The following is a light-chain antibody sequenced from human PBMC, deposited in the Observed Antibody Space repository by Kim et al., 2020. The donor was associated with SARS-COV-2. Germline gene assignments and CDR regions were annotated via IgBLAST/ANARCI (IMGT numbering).Light chain of an antibody. J-gene: IGLJ3*02. CDR3: SAWDRRLSAWV. V-gene: IGLV10-54*04. CDR2: KNN. Sequence: RENATLTGNGDRNNVGEQGATWLQPHPGHPPTLLSYKNNCRPSGISESFSASRSGNTASLTIDGLQPDAEGDYYCSAWDRRLSAWVFGEGTQLTVL. CDR1: RNNVGEQG.